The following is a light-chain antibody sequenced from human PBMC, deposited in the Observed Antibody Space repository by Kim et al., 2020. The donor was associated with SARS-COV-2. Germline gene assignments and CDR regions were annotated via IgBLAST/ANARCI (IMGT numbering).Light chain of an antibody. CDR1: QRVSTY. CDR3: QQYDNWPPYT. J-gene: IGKJ2*01. CDR2: GAS. V-gene: IGKV3-15*01. Sequence: VPPGERATRSCRASQRVSTYVAWYQQKPGKAPRLLIYGASARAAGIPARFSGSGSGTEFTLTISSLQSEDFAVYYCQQYDNWPPYTFGQGTKLEI.